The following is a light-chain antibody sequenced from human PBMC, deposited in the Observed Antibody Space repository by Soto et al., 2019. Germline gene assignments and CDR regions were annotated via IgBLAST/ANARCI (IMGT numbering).Light chain of an antibody. CDR2: DAS. CDR1: QRISSC. J-gene: IGKJ1*01. Sequence: DIQMTQSPSTLSASVGDRVTITCRASQRISSCLAWYQQKPGKAPKVLIYDASNLESGVPLRFSGSGSGTEFTLTISSLQPDDTATYYCQQYNTYSWTFGQGTKVEIK. CDR3: QQYNTYSWT. V-gene: IGKV1-5*01.